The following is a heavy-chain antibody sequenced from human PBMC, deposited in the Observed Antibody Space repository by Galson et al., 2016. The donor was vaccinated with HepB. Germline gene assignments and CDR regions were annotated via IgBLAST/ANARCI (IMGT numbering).Heavy chain of an antibody. D-gene: IGHD1/OR15-1a*01. Sequence: SLRLSCAASGFTFSRYDMHWVRQATGKGLEWVSGIDAAGDTFYPGSVKGRFTISRDNAKNSFYLQTDSLRPADTAVYYCARMDGNNYYGMDVWGQGTTVTVSS. V-gene: IGHV3-13*01. CDR3: ARMDGNNYYGMDV. J-gene: IGHJ6*02. CDR2: IDAAGDT. CDR1: GFTFSRYD.